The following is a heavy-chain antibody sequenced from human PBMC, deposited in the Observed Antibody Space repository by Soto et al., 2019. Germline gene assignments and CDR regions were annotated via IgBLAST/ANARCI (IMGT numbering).Heavy chain of an antibody. Sequence: QVPLVQSGAEVREPGASVRVSCKASGYTFVNFDISWVRQAAGQGVEWLGWMNPGSGKTGYASKFQGRVAMTRDASTGTSHLEVSSLPSDDTAVYYCARMASAGTLNWFDPWGQGTLVTVSS. D-gene: IGHD6-13*01. V-gene: IGHV1-8*02. CDR3: ARMASAGTLNWFDP. CDR2: MNPGSGKT. CDR1: GYTFVNFD. J-gene: IGHJ5*02.